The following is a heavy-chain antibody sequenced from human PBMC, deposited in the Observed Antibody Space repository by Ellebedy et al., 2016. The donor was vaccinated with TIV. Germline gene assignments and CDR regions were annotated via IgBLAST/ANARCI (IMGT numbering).Heavy chain of an antibody. Sequence: AASVKVSCKASGYNFKSYDINWVRQAPGQGLEWMGWMNPNSGNTGYAQKFQGRITMTRNTSITTAYLELSSLRSDDTAVYFCARYYYDSSDYFRYNDYWGQGTLVTVSS. CDR1: GYNFKSYD. J-gene: IGHJ4*02. CDR3: ARYYYDSSDYFRYNDY. D-gene: IGHD3-22*01. CDR2: MNPNSGNT. V-gene: IGHV1-8*01.